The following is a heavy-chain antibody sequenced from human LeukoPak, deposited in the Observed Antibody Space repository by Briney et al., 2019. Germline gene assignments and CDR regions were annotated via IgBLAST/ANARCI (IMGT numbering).Heavy chain of an antibody. CDR2: IWFGGSKK. J-gene: IGHJ4*02. CDR1: GFTFSNYG. CDR3: ARARGYDGSDYYYGFFDY. Sequence: GGSLRLSCAASGFTFSNYGMHWVRQAPGKGLEWVAVIWFGGSKKYHADSVKGRFTISRDNSKNTLYLQMNSLRAEDTAVYYCARARGYDGSDYYYGFFDYWGQGTLVTVSS. V-gene: IGHV3-33*01. D-gene: IGHD3-22*01.